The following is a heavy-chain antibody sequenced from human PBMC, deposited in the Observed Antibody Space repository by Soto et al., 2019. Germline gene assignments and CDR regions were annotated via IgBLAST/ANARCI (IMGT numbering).Heavy chain of an antibody. Sequence: GAPVKVSCKASGYTLTYFSLHWPCHAPGQRLEWMGWINAVNTNTRYSQKFQGRVTITRDKSASTAYMELTRLRSEDTAVYYCERSGPRTGSADGLDVWGQGTTVTVSS. CDR2: INAVNTNT. CDR3: ERSGPRTGSADGLDV. J-gene: IGHJ6*02. V-gene: IGHV1-3*01. D-gene: IGHD1-26*01. CDR1: GYTLTYFS.